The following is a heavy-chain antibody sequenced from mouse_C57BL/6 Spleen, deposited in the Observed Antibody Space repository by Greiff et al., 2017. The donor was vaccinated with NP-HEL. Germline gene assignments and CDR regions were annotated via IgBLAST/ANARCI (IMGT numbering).Heavy chain of an antibody. J-gene: IGHJ3*01. V-gene: IGHV1-55*01. CDR1: GYTFTSYW. CDR2: IYPGSGST. CDR3: ARPYYSNYGFAY. D-gene: IGHD2-5*01. Sequence: QVQLQQPGAELVKPGASVKMSCKASGYTFTSYWITWVKQRPGQGLEWIGDIYPGSGSTNYNEKFKSKATLTVDTSSSTAYMQLSSLTSEDSAVYYCARPYYSNYGFAYWGQGTLVTVSA.